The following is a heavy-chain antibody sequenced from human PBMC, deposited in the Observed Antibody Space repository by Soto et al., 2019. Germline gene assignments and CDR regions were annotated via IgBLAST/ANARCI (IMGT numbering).Heavy chain of an antibody. CDR2: IYYSGNT. J-gene: IGHJ5*02. D-gene: IGHD2-8*01. CDR1: GGSISSSSHH. CDR3: AREENGQSHH. V-gene: IGHV4-39*02. Sequence: SETLTLTCTVSGGSISSSSHHWAWIRQPPGKGLEWIGSIYYSGNTYHNPSLKSRVTISVDTSKNQFSLKLSSVTAADTSVYYCAREENGQSHHWGHGTLVTVSS.